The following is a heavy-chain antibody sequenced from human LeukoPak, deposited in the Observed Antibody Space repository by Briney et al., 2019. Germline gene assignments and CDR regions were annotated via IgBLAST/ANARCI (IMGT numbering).Heavy chain of an antibody. CDR1: GFTFSSSA. V-gene: IGHV3-23*01. D-gene: IGHD5-24*01. CDR3: AKSGYNRFDY. Sequence: HPGGSLSLSCAASGFTFSSSAMSWVRQAPGKGLEWVSSISGSGSGGSTYYADSVKGRFTISRDNSKNTLYLQMNSLRAEDTAVYYCAKSGYNRFDYWGQGTLVTVSS. J-gene: IGHJ4*02. CDR2: ISGSGSGGST.